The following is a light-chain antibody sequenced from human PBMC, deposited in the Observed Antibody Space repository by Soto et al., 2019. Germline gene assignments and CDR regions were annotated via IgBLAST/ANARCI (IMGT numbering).Light chain of an antibody. CDR2: DVS. V-gene: IGLV2-14*03. CDR3: SSYTTSGTVV. CDR1: SSDVGGYNY. Sequence: QAVVTQPASVSGSPGQSITISCTGTSSDVGGYNYVSWYQHHPGKAPKLMIYDVSNRPSGVSNRFSGSKSGNTASLTISGLQAEYEADYYCSSYTTSGTVVFGGGTKLTVL. J-gene: IGLJ2*01.